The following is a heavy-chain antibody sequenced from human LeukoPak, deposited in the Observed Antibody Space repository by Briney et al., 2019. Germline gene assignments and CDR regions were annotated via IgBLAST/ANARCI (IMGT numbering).Heavy chain of an antibody. V-gene: IGHV3-21*04. CDR1: GFTFSSYS. CDR2: ISSSSSYI. Sequence: PGGSLSLSCAASGFTFSSYSMNWVRQAPGRGLEWVSSISSSSSYIYYADSVKGRFTISRHNSKNTLYLQMNSLRAEDTAVYYCARDVLTVTDAFDIWGQGTMVTVSS. CDR3: ARDVLTVTDAFDI. J-gene: IGHJ3*02. D-gene: IGHD4-17*01.